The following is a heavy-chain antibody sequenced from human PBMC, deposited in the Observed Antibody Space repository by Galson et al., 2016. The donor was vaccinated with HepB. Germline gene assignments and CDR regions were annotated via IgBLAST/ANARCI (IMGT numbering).Heavy chain of an antibody. CDR3: ARGWVEMTPAGQYYFDY. J-gene: IGHJ4*02. Sequence: LSLTCTVSGGSISSGGYYWTWIRQHPGKGLEYIGYIYYNGRTHYNPSLKSRLTISVDTSQNQFSLKLSSVTAADTAVYYCARGWVEMTPAGQYYFDYWGQGTLVTVSA. CDR1: GGSISSGGYY. V-gene: IGHV4-31*03. CDR2: IYYNGRT. D-gene: IGHD2-2*01.